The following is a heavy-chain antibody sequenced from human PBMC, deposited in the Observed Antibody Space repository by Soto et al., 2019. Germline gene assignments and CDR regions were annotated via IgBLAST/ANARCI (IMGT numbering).Heavy chain of an antibody. V-gene: IGHV3-33*01. CDR3: ARDCSSTSCASHGIDY. D-gene: IGHD2-2*01. Sequence: GGSLRLSCAASGFTFSSYGMHWVRQAPGKGLEWVAVIWYDGSNKYYADSVKGRFTISRDNSKNTLYLQMNSLRAEDTAVYYCARDCSSTSCASHGIDYWGQGTLVTVSS. CDR1: GFTFSSYG. J-gene: IGHJ4*02. CDR2: IWYDGSNK.